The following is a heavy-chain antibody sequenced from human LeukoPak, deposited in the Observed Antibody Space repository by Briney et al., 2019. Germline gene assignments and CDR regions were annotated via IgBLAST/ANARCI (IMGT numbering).Heavy chain of an antibody. J-gene: IGHJ6*02. D-gene: IGHD5-12*01. Sequence: VASLKISCKGSGYSFTSYWIGWVRQKPVKSLEWLGIVYPVDSDTRYSPSFQGQVTISADKSISTAYLQWSSLKASDTAMYYCASTYSGYGYYYGMDVWGQGTTVTVSS. CDR2: VYPVDSDT. CDR3: ASTYSGYGYYYGMDV. V-gene: IGHV5-51*01. CDR1: GYSFTSYW.